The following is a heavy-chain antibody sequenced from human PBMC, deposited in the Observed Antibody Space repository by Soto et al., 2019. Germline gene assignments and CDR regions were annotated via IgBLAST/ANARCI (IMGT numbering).Heavy chain of an antibody. J-gene: IGHJ6*02. V-gene: IGHV3-13*04. CDR2: IGTAGDT. CDR3: ARARRNYYGMDV. CDR1: GFTFSSYD. Sequence: PGGSLRLSCAASGFTFSSYDMHWVRQATGKGLEWVSAIGTAGDTYYPGSVKGRFTISRENAKNSLYLQMNSLRAGDTAVYYCARARRNYYGMDVWGQGTTVTVSS.